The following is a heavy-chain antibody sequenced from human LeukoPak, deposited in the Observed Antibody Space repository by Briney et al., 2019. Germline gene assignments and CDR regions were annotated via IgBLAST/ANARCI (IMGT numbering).Heavy chain of an antibody. CDR3: ARDPYSGSYYNAFDI. Sequence: SETPSLTCTVSGGSISSYYWNWIRQSPGKGLEWVGYIHTSGSTNYNPSLKSRVTISVDTSKNQFSLKLSSVTAADTAVYYCARDPYSGSYYNAFDIWGQGTMVTVSS. J-gene: IGHJ3*02. CDR1: GGSISSYY. V-gene: IGHV4-59*01. D-gene: IGHD1-26*01. CDR2: IHTSGST.